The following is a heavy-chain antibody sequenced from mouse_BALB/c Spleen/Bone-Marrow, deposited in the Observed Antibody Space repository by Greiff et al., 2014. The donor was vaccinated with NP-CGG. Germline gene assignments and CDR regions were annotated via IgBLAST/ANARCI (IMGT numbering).Heavy chain of an antibody. CDR3: ARDISGYVRAMDY. Sequence: VQLQQSGPELVSPGVSVKISCKAFGYTFTDYAIHWVKQSHSKSLEWIGFISTYSANTNYNQKFKGKATMTVDKSSSTAYMELARLTFEDSAIYFCARDISGYVRAMDYWGQGTSVTVSS. J-gene: IGHJ4*01. CDR2: ISTYSANT. V-gene: IGHV1-67*01. D-gene: IGHD3-2*01. CDR1: GYTFTDYA.